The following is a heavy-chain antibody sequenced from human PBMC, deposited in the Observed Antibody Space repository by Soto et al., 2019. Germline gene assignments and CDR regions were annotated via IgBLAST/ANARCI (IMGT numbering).Heavy chain of an antibody. J-gene: IGHJ6*03. D-gene: IGHD2-8*01. CDR1: GGSFSGYY. Sequence: SETLSLTCAVYGGSFSGYYWSWIRQPPGKGLEWIGEINHSGSTNYNPSLKSRVTISVDTSKNQFSLKLSSVTAADTAVYYCARGCIVLMVYAMETQYYYYYYIDVWGKGTTVTVSS. CDR3: ARGCIVLMVYAMETQYYYYYYIDV. V-gene: IGHV4-34*01. CDR2: INHSGST.